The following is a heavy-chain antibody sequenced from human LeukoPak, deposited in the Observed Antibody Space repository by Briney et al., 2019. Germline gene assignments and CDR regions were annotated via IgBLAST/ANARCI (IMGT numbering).Heavy chain of an antibody. Sequence: PGGSLRLSCTASGFTFSGYEMTWVRQAPGQGMEWKSYISVNGGAMHYADSVRGRFTTSRDDAKNSLYLHMNSLRVEDTAIYYCARRTDRLGAVGRDRYFDLWGRGTLITVSS. J-gene: IGHJ2*01. V-gene: IGHV3-48*03. CDR2: ISVNGGAM. D-gene: IGHD6-13*01. CDR1: GFTFSGYE. CDR3: ARRTDRLGAVGRDRYFDL.